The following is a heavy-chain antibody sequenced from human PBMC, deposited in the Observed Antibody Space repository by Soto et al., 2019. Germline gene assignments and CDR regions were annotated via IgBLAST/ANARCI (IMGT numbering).Heavy chain of an antibody. V-gene: IGHV6-1*01. D-gene: IGHD2-15*01. CDR3: ARGFVVVVAAYYYYYMDV. J-gene: IGHJ6*03. CDR1: GDSVSSNSAA. CDR2: TYYRSKWYN. Sequence: SQTLSLTCAISGDSVSSNSAAWNWIRQSPSRGLEWLGRTYYRSKWYNDYAVSVKSRITINPDTSKNQFSLQLNSVTPEDTAVYYCARGFVVVVAAYYYYYMDVWGKGTTVTVSS.